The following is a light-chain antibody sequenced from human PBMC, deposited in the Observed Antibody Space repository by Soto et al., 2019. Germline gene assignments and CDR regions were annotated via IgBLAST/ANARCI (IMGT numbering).Light chain of an antibody. CDR3: QQYGSSPRT. J-gene: IGKJ1*01. CDR1: ESVSSTS. CDR2: GAS. V-gene: IGKV3-20*01. Sequence: EIVLTQSPGTLSLSPGERATLSCRASESVSSTSLGWYQQRPGQAPRLVIYGASSRATGIPDRFSGSGSGTDFTLTISRLEPEDFAVYYCQQYGSSPRTFGQGTKVEIK.